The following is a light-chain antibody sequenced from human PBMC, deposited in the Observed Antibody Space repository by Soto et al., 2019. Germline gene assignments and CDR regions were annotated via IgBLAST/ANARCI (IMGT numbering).Light chain of an antibody. V-gene: IGLV1-44*01. CDR2: SNN. CDR1: RSYIGSMT. J-gene: IGLJ1*01. Sequence: QSVVTQRPSASGAPRPRGTISCFGNRSYIGSMTVNWYQQLPGTAPKLLIYSNNQRPSGVPDRFSGSKSGTSASLAISGLQSEDEADYYCAAWDDSLNGPVFGTGTKVTVL. CDR3: AAWDDSLNGPV.